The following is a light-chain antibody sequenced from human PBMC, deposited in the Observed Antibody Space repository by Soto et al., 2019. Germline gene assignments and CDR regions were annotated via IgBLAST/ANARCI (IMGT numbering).Light chain of an antibody. CDR2: DAS. J-gene: IGKJ1*01. CDR1: QSISSW. Sequence: DIRMTQSSSTLSASERDRVTITCRASQSISSWLAWYQQIPGKAPKLLIYDASSLESGVPSRFSGSGSGTEFTLTISSLQPDDFATYYCQQHNSYSWTFGQGTKV. V-gene: IGKV1-5*01. CDR3: QQHNSYSWT.